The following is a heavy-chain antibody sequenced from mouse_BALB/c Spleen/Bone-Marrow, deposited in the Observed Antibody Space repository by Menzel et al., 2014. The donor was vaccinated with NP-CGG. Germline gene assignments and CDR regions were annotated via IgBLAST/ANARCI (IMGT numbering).Heavy chain of an antibody. V-gene: IGHV7-3*02. D-gene: IGHD2-12*01. CDR1: GFTLTDYY. CDR3: ARNYDGAMDY. Sequence: EVKLVESGGGLVQPGGSLRLSCATSGFTLTDYYMSWVRQPPGKALEWLGFIRNKANGYTTEYSASVKGRFTISRDNSQSILYLQMNTLRAEDSATYYCARNYDGAMDYWGQGTSVTVSS. CDR2: IRNKANGYTT. J-gene: IGHJ4*01.